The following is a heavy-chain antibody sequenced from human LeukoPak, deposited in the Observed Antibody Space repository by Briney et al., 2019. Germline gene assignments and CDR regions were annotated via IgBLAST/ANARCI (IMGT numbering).Heavy chain of an antibody. J-gene: IGHJ4*02. D-gene: IGHD3-22*01. Sequence: GGSLRLSCAASGFTFSHYEMNWVRQAPGKGLEWISYIRSSGTTIYYADSVKGRFTIPRDNAKNSLYLQMNSLRAEDTAVYYCARERYYDSSGYDYWGRGTLVTVSS. CDR3: ARERYYDSSGYDY. V-gene: IGHV3-48*03. CDR1: GFTFSHYE. CDR2: IRSSGTTI.